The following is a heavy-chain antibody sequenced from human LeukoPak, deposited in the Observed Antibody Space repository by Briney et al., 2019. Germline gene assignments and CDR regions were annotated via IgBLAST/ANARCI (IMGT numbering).Heavy chain of an antibody. CDR3: ARRGYCSSTSCYECWFDP. V-gene: IGHV4-39*01. Sequence: PSETLSLTCTVSGGSISISSYYWGWIRQPPGKGLEWIGIIYYSGSTYYNPSLKSRLTISVDTSKNQFSLKLSSVTATDTAVYYCARRGYCSSTSCYECWFDPWGQGTLVTVSS. CDR2: IYYSGST. CDR1: GGSISISSYY. D-gene: IGHD2-2*01. J-gene: IGHJ5*02.